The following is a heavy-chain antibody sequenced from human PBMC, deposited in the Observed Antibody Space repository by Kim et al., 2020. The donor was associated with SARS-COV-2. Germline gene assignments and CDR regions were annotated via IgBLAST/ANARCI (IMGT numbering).Heavy chain of an antibody. D-gene: IGHD3-10*01. V-gene: IGHV4-34*01. CDR3: ARRLSNTSGWGSDYCDR. J-gene: IGHJ1*01. CDR1: GGSFSGYY. CDR2: INHSGTT. Sequence: SETLSLTCAVYGGSFSGYYWSWIRQPPGKGLEWIGEINHSGTTNYNPSPQSRVTISVDTSKNQFSLKLTSVTAADAALYFCARRLSNTSGWGSDYCDRWGQGILVTVSP.